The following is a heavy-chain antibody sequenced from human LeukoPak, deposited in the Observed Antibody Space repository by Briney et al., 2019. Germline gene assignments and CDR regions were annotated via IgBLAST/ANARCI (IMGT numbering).Heavy chain of an antibody. D-gene: IGHD6-19*01. CDR3: ARLRAVADWFDP. CDR1: GGSISSYD. J-gene: IGHJ5*02. Sequence: PSETLSLTCTVSGGSISSYDWSWIRQPPGQGLEWIGYIYYRGSTNSNPSLKSRVTISVDTSKNQFSLKLSSVTAADTAVYYCARLRAVADWFDPWGQGTLVTVSS. CDR2: IYYRGST. V-gene: IGHV4-59*08.